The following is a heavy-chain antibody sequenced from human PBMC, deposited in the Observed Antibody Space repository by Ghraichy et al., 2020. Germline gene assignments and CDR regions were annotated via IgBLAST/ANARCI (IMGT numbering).Heavy chain of an antibody. CDR2: IYYTGST. D-gene: IGHD5-12*01. CDR1: GGSISSSSYY. CDR3: ARAFDSGNTAYDYFDY. J-gene: IGHJ4*02. V-gene: IGHV4-39*07. Sequence: SETLSLTCTVSGGSISSSSYYWGWIRQPPGKGLEWLGSIYYTGSTYFNPSLKSRVTISADTSKNQFSLKVRSVTAADTAVYYCARAFDSGNTAYDYFDYWGQGALVTVSS.